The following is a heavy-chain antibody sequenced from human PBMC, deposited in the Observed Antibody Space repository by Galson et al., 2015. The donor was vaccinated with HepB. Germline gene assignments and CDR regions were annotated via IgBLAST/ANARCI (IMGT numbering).Heavy chain of an antibody. V-gene: IGHV3-64D*08. CDR3: VKDTDNTMTHPNQ. Sequence: SLRLSCAASGFTFNSYAMHWVRQAPGKGLEYVSGITGNGHSTYHADSVKGRFTISRDNSKNTLYLQMSSLRVEDTALYYCVKDTDNTMTHPNQWGQGALVTVSS. D-gene: IGHD1-14*01. CDR1: GFTFNSYA. CDR2: ITGNGHST. J-gene: IGHJ4*02.